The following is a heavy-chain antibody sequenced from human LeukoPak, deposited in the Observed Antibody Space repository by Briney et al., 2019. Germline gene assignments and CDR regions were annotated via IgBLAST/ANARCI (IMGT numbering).Heavy chain of an antibody. CDR2: IYYSGST. V-gene: IGHV4-30-4*01. CDR1: GGSISSGDYY. J-gene: IGHJ5*02. Sequence: SETLSLTCTVSGGSISSGDYYWSWIRQPPGKGLERIGYIYYSGSTYYNPSLKSRVTISVDTSKNQFSLKLSSVTAADTAVYYCASEDPISSGWYGGWFDPWGQGTLVTVSS. CDR3: ASEDPISSGWYGGWFDP. D-gene: IGHD6-19*01.